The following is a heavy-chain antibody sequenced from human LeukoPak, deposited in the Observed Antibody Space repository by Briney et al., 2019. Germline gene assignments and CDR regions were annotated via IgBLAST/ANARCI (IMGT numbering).Heavy chain of an antibody. J-gene: IGHJ4*02. CDR2: MYDSGRY. CDR3: ARTLGSSFEY. V-gene: IGHV4-59*01. CDR1: GGSISGYY. Sequence: SETLSLTCTVSGGSISGYYWSWIRQPPGKGLEWIGYMYDSGRYDYNPSLKSRVTISVDTSKNQFSLRLRSVTAADTAMYYCARTLGSSFEYWGQGTLVTVSS. D-gene: IGHD6-13*01.